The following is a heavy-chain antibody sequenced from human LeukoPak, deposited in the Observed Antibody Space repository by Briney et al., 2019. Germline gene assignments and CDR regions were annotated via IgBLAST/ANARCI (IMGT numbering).Heavy chain of an antibody. CDR2: ISGSGGST. CDR3: AKDSPDIVVGQDYYYMDV. D-gene: IGHD2-2*01. Sequence: GGSLRLSCAASGFTFSSYGMSWVRQAPGKGLEWVSAISGSGGSTYYADSVKGRFTISRDNSKNTLYLQMNSLRAEDTAVYYCAKDSPDIVVGQDYYYMDVWGKGTTVTISS. CDR1: GFTFSSYG. J-gene: IGHJ6*03. V-gene: IGHV3-23*01.